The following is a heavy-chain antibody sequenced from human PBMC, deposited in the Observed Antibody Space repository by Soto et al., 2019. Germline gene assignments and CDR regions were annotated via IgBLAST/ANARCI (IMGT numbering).Heavy chain of an antibody. CDR2: INAGNGNT. D-gene: IGHD3-9*01. CDR1: GYTFTSYA. J-gene: IGHJ2*01. Sequence: ASVKVSCKASGYTFTSYAMHWVRQAPGQRLEWMGWINAGNGNTKYSQKFQGRVTITRDTSASTAYMELSSLRSEDTAAYYCARAPYYDILTGYYLNWYFDLWGRGTLVTVSS. V-gene: IGHV1-3*01. CDR3: ARAPYYDILTGYYLNWYFDL.